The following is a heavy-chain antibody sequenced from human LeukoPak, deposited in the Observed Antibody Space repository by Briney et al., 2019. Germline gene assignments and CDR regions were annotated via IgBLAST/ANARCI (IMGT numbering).Heavy chain of an antibody. CDR3: ARQGKGYSPSFDY. V-gene: IGHV4-39*01. D-gene: IGHD1-26*01. CDR1: GGSISSSSYY. J-gene: IGHJ4*02. Sequence: SETLSLTCTVPGGSISSSSYYWGWIRQPPGKGLEWIGSIYYSGSTYYNPSLKSRVTISVDTSKNQFSLKLSSVTAADTAVYYCARQGKGYSPSFDYWGKGTLVTVSS. CDR2: IYYSGST.